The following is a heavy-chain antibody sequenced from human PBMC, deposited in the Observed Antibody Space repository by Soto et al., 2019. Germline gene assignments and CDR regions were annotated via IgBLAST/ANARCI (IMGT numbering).Heavy chain of an antibody. J-gene: IGHJ6*02. Sequence: GGSLRLSCAASGFTFSSYAMSWVRQAPGKGLEWVSAVSGSGGSTYYADSVKGRFTISRDNSKNTLYLQMNSLRAEDTAVYYCAKKLQLWSVYYYYGMDVWGQGTTVTVSS. CDR2: VSGSGGST. CDR3: AKKLQLWSVYYYYGMDV. D-gene: IGHD5-18*01. CDR1: GFTFSSYA. V-gene: IGHV3-23*01.